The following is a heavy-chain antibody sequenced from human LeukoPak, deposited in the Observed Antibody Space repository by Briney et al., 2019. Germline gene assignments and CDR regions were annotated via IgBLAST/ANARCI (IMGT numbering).Heavy chain of an antibody. Sequence: PGGSLRLSCAASGFTFSSYAMSWVRQAPGKGLEWVSAISGSGGSTYYADSVKGRFTISRDNAKNSLYLQMNSLRAEDTAVYYCARGYSSSSFGYWGQGTLVTVSS. CDR3: ARGYSSSSFGY. CDR2: ISGSGGST. V-gene: IGHV3-23*01. J-gene: IGHJ4*02. CDR1: GFTFSSYA. D-gene: IGHD6-6*01.